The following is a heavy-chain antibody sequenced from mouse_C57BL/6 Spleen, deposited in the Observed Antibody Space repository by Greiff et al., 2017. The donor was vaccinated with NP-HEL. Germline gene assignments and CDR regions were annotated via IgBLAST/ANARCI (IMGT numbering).Heavy chain of an antibody. CDR1: GFTFSSYT. Sequence: EVKLVESGGGLVKPGGSLKLSCAASGFTFSSYTMSWVRQTPEKRLEWVANISGGGGNTYYPDSVKGRFTISRDNAKNTLYLQMSSLRSEDTALYYCARQGVPHYPYAMDCWGQGTSVTVSS. CDR3: ARQGVPHYPYAMDC. CDR2: ISGGGGNT. V-gene: IGHV5-9*01. D-gene: IGHD5-5*01. J-gene: IGHJ4*01.